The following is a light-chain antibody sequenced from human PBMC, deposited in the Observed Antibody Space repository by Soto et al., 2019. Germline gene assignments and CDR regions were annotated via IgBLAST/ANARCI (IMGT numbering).Light chain of an antibody. CDR3: LLSYSGAEV. V-gene: IGLV7-46*01. CDR1: TGPVTSGHY. Sequence: QAVVTQEPALTVSPGGTVTLPCGSSTGPVTSGHYPYWFQQKPGQAPRTLIYDTSDKHSWTPARFSGSLLGGKAALSLSGAQPEDEADYYCLLSYSGAEVFGGGTKLTVL. CDR2: DTS. J-gene: IGLJ2*01.